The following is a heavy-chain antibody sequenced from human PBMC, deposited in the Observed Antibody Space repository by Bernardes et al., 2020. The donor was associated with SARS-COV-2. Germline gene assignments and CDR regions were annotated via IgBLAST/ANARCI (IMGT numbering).Heavy chain of an antibody. CDR1: GGSFSDYY. D-gene: IGHD3-16*01. V-gene: IGHV4-34*01. J-gene: IGHJ6*02. CDR3: ARWGGADSTRDYYYYYAMDV. CDR2: INHSGST. Sequence: SETLSLTCAVYGGSFSDYYWSWIRQPPGKGLEWIGEINHSGSTSYNPSLTSRVTISVDTSKNQFSLKLSSVTAADTAVYYCARWGGADSTRDYYYYYAMDVWGLGTPVPVSS.